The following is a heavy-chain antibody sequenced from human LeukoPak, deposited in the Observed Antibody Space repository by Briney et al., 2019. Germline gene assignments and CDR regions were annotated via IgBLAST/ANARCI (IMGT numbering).Heavy chain of an antibody. CDR1: GYTFTSYG. V-gene: IGHV1-18*01. J-gene: IGHJ5*02. CDR2: ISAYNGNT. CDR3: ARGSITIFGVVIRAPYRGDSFDP. D-gene: IGHD3-3*01. Sequence: ASVKVSCKASGYTFTSYGISWVRQAPGQGLEWMGWISAYNGNTNYAQKLQGRVTMTTDTSTSTAYMELRSLRSDGTAVYYCARGSITIFGVVIRAPYRGDSFDPWGQGTLVTVSS.